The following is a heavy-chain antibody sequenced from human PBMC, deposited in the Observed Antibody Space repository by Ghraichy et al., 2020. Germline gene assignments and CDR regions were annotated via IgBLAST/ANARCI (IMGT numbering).Heavy chain of an antibody. Sequence: GESLNISCAASGFTFSSYGMHWVRQAPGKGLEWVAVIWYDGSNKYYADSVKGRFTISRDNSKNTLYLQMNSLRAEDTAVYYCARDLGVAGLEYWGQGTLVTVSS. D-gene: IGHD6-19*01. V-gene: IGHV3-33*01. CDR3: ARDLGVAGLEY. J-gene: IGHJ4*02. CDR1: GFTFSSYG. CDR2: IWYDGSNK.